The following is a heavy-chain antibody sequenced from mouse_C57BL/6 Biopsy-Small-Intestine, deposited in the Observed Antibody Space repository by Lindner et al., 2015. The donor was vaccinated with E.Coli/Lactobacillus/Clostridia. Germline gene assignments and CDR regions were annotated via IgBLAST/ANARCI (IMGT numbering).Heavy chain of an antibody. Sequence: VQLQESGPEVVKPGASVKISCKASGNSFTGSYMNWVKQSPEKSLEWIGEINPTTGGTTYNQEFRARATMTVDESSSTAYLQLQSLTSEDSAVYFCARSSRGRTYPDSWGQGTTLTVSS. CDR2: INPTTGGT. D-gene: IGHD1-1*01. CDR3: ARSSRGRTYPDS. CDR1: GNSFTGSY. J-gene: IGHJ2*01. V-gene: IGHV1-42*01.